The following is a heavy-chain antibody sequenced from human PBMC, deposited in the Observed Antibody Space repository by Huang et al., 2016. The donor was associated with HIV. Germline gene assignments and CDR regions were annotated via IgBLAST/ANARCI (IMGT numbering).Heavy chain of an antibody. V-gene: IGHV4-39*01. CDR3: ARHAGSSRRYYFDY. CDR1: GASINSRSYY. CDR2: MSYSWRT. J-gene: IGHJ4*02. D-gene: IGHD6-13*01. Sequence: QVQLQESGPGLVKPSETLSLTCIVSGASINSRSYYWGWIRQPPGRGLEWLGSMSYSWRTYSNPSLKSRVTMSVDTSKNEFSLKLRSVTAADTAVYYCARHAGSSRRYYFDYWGRGTLVTVSS.